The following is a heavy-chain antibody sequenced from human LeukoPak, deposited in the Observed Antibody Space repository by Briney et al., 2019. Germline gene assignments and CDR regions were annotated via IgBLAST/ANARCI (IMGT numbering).Heavy chain of an antibody. Sequence: SETLSLTCTVSGGSIRSYYWNWIRQPPGKGLEWIGDTYYTGSTNYNPSLKSRVTISLDTSKNQFSLNLSSVTAADTAVYYCARSGNNWDNWFDPWGQGTLVTVSS. CDR2: TYYTGST. V-gene: IGHV4-59*01. CDR3: ARSGNNWDNWFDP. D-gene: IGHD1-1*01. J-gene: IGHJ5*02. CDR1: GGSIRSYY.